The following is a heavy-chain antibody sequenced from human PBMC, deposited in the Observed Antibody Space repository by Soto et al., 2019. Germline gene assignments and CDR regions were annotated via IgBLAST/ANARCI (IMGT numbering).Heavy chain of an antibody. D-gene: IGHD6-19*01. CDR1: GGSISSHY. CDR2: IYYSGST. J-gene: IGHJ4*02. Sequence: SETLSLTCTVFGGSISSHYWSWIRQVPGKRLEWIGNIYYSGSTKYNPYLESRVTISIDTSKNQLSLKLSSVTAADTAVYYCARGAPYSSGWYENFDYWGQGTLVTVSS. V-gene: IGHV4-59*11. CDR3: ARGAPYSSGWYENFDY.